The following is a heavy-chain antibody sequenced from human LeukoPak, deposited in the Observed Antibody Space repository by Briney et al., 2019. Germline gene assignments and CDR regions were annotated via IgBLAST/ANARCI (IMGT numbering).Heavy chain of an antibody. D-gene: IGHD3-10*02. J-gene: IGHJ6*04. CDR3: AELGITMIGGV. V-gene: IGHV3-7*01. CDR1: GFTFSSYW. CDR2: IKHDGSED. Sequence: GGSLRLSCAASGFTFSSYWMTWVRQAPGKGLEWVATIKHDGSEDYYLDSVKGRFTISRDNAKSSMWLQMSSLRAEDTAVYYCAELGITMIGGVWGKGTTVTISS.